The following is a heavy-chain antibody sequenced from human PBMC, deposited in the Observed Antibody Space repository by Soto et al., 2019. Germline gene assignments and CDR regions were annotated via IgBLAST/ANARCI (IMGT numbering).Heavy chain of an antibody. J-gene: IGHJ4*02. CDR2: IIPVLGVA. D-gene: IGHD6-13*01. CDR1: GGTFNSYT. Sequence: QVQLVQSGAEVKRPGSSVRVSCKASGGTFNSYTISWVRQAPGQGPEWMGRIIPVLGVANYAQTFQGRVTITADKSTSTVYMDLSSLRSEDTAFYYCARGGVAAAGTLGKWVKGTLVTVSS. CDR3: ARGGVAAAGTLGK. V-gene: IGHV1-69*02.